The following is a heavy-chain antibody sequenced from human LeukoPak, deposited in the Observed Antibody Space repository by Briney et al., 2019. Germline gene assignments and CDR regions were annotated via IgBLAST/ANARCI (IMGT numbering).Heavy chain of an antibody. CDR2: IRYDGSNK. J-gene: IGHJ6*03. D-gene: IGHD1-26*01. CDR1: GFTFINYS. CDR3: ARDPYSGSYGDYYYYYMDV. Sequence: GGSLRLSCTASGFTFINYSMNWVRQAPGKGLEWVAFIRYDGSNKYYADSVKGRFTISRDNSKNTLYPQMNSLRPEDTAVYYCARDPYSGSYGDYYYYYMDVWGKGTTVTISS. V-gene: IGHV3-30*02.